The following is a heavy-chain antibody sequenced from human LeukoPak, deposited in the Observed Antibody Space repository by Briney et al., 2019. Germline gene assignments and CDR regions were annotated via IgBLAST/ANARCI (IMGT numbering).Heavy chain of an antibody. CDR2: IKQDGSEK. CDR3: ASNSDACDI. D-gene: IGHD2/OR15-2a*01. CDR1: GFTFSSYG. Sequence: GGSLRLSCAASGFTFSSYGMHWVRQAPGKGLEWVANIKQDGSEKNYVDSVRGRFTISRDNAKNSLYLQMNSLTVEDTALYYWASNSDACDIWGQGTMVTVSS. V-gene: IGHV3-7*01. J-gene: IGHJ3*02.